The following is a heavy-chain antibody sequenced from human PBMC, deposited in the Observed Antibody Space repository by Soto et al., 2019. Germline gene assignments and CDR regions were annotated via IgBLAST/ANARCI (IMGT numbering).Heavy chain of an antibody. CDR3: ARDQVDPWYFDL. CDR1: GFTFSSYG. CDR2: IWYDGSNK. J-gene: IGHJ2*01. V-gene: IGHV3-33*01. D-gene: IGHD2-2*01. Sequence: QVQLVESGGGVVQPGRSLRLSCAASGFTFSSYGMHWVRQAPGKGLEWVAVIWYDGSNKYYADSVKGRFTISRDNSEDTLYLQMNSLRAEDTAVYYCARDQVDPWYFDLWGRGTLVTFSS.